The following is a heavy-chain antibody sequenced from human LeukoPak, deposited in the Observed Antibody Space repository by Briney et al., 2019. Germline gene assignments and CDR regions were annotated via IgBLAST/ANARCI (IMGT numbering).Heavy chain of an antibody. D-gene: IGHD6-19*01. CDR1: GRSFSGYY. CDR3: ARGTGGWYSDWFDP. CDR2: INHSGST. Sequence: SETLSLTCAVYGRSFSGYYWSWIRHPPREGLEWIGEINHSGSTNYNPSPKSRVTISVDTSKNQFSLKLSSVTAADTAVYYCARGTGGWYSDWFDPWGQGTLVTVSS. V-gene: IGHV4-34*01. J-gene: IGHJ5*02.